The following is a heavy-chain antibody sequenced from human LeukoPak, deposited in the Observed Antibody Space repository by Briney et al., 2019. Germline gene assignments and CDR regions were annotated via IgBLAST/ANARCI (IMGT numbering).Heavy chain of an antibody. CDR3: ARVPSSVSCHPVDY. CDR2: LYASGIT. CDR1: GFIVSSTY. J-gene: IGHJ4*02. V-gene: IGHV3-66*01. D-gene: IGHD3-22*01. Sequence: GGSLRLSCAASGFIVSSTYMTCVRQAPGKGLEWVSLLYASGITQYADSVKGRFTISRDSSKNTLYLQMNNLRIEDTAVYYCARVPSSVSCHPVDYWGQGTLVTVSS.